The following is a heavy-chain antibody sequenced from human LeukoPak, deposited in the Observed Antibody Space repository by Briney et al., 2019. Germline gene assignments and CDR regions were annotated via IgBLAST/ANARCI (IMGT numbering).Heavy chain of an antibody. V-gene: IGHV1-46*01. J-gene: IGHJ4*02. CDR3: ARAPNSDYYDSSPMGY. CDR1: GYTFTSYY. CDR2: INPSGGST. D-gene: IGHD3-22*01. Sequence: ASVKVSCKASGYTFTSYYMHWVRQAPGRGLEWMGIINPSGGSTSYAQKFQGRVTMTRDTSTSTVYMELSSLRSEDTAVYYCARAPNSDYYDSSPMGYWGQGTLVTVSS.